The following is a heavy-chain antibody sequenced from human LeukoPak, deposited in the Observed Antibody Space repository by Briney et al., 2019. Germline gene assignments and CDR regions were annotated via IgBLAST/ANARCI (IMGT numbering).Heavy chain of an antibody. D-gene: IGHD6-13*01. V-gene: IGHV3-30*18. J-gene: IGHJ3*02. CDR3: AKARGYSSSWYRTDAFDI. CDR1: GFTISSYG. CDR2: ISYDGSNK. Sequence: GRSLRLSCAASGFTISSYGMHWVRQAPGKGLEWVAVISYDGSNKYYADSVKGRFTISRDNSKNTLYLQMNSLRAEDTAVYYCAKARGYSSSWYRTDAFDIWGQGTMVTVSS.